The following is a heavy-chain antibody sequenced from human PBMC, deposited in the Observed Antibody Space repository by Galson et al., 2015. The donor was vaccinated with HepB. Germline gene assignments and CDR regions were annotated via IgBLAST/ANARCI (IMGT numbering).Heavy chain of an antibody. V-gene: IGHV3-74*01. CDR1: GFTFSSYW. CDR2: INTDGSRT. J-gene: IGHJ2*01. CDR3: ARWPPVSETGNWFDPSARPQSYLDL. D-gene: IGHD3-10*01. Sequence: SLRLSCAASGFTFSSYWMHWVRQIPGKGLVWLSHINTDGSRTTYADFVKGRFTMSRDNARNTLYLQMNSLRVEDTAIYYCARWPPVSETGNWFDPSARPQSYLDLWGRGTLVTVSS.